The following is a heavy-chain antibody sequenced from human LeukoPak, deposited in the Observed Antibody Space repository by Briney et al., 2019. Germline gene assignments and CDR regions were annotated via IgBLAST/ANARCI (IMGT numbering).Heavy chain of an antibody. CDR3: ARRAGVATITRNYYYYMDV. Sequence: PSETLSLTCTVSDYSISSGYYWGWIRQPPGKGLEWIGSIYHSGSTYYNPSLKSRVTISVDTSKNQFSLKLSSVTAADTAVYYCARRAGVATITRNYYYYMDVWGKGTTVTVSS. V-gene: IGHV4-38-2*02. J-gene: IGHJ6*03. D-gene: IGHD5-12*01. CDR2: IYHSGST. CDR1: DYSISSGYY.